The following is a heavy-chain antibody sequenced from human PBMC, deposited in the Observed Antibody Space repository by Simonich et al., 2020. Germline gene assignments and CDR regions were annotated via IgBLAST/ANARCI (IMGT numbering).Heavy chain of an antibody. CDR3: ARDYSNYDAFDI. D-gene: IGHD4-4*01. J-gene: IGHJ3*02. CDR2: INREGSST. V-gene: IGHV3-74*01. CDR1: GFTFSSYW. Sequence: EVQLVESGGGLVQPGGSLRLSCAASGFTFSSYWVHWVRQAPGKGVGWVSRINREGSSTSYADSVKGRVTISRDNAKNTLYLQRNSLRAEDTAVYYCARDYSNYDAFDIWGQGTMVTVSS.